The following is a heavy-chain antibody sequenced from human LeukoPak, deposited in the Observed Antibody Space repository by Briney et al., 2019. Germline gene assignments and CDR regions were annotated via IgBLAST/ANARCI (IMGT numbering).Heavy chain of an antibody. D-gene: IGHD5-24*01. Sequence: GGSLRLSCAASGFTFSSYWMSWVRQAPGKGLEWVANIKQDGSEKYYVDSVKGRFTISRDNAKNSLYLQMNSLRAEVTAVYYCAREERWLPLWGDYYYYMDVWGKGTTVTVSS. J-gene: IGHJ6*03. CDR1: GFTFSSYW. CDR3: AREERWLPLWGDYYYYMDV. CDR2: IKQDGSEK. V-gene: IGHV3-7*01.